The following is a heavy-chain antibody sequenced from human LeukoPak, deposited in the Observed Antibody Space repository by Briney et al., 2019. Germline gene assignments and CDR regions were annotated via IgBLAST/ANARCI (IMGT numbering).Heavy chain of an antibody. J-gene: IGHJ5*02. D-gene: IGHD3-10*02. V-gene: IGHV4-34*01. CDR1: GGSFSGYY. Sequence: SETLSLTCAVYGGSFSGYYWSWIRQPPGKGLEWIGEINHSGSTNYNPSLKSRVTISVDTSKNQFSLKLSSVTAADTAVYYCARGLPRLYYYVNSRFDPWGQGTLVTVSS. CDR2: INHSGST. CDR3: ARGLPRLYYYVNSRFDP.